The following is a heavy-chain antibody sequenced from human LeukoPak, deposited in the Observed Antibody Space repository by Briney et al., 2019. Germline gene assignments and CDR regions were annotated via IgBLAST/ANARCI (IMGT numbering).Heavy chain of an antibody. Sequence: GGSLRLSCAASGFTFSNYAMHWVRQAPGKGLEWVSYISSSGGPIFYADSVKGRFTISRDNAKNSLFLQMSSLRAEDTAAYYCAREVPTGTSFDYWAQGTLVTVSS. D-gene: IGHD4-17*01. V-gene: IGHV3-48*03. J-gene: IGHJ4*02. CDR1: GFTFSNYA. CDR2: ISSSGGPI. CDR3: AREVPTGTSFDY.